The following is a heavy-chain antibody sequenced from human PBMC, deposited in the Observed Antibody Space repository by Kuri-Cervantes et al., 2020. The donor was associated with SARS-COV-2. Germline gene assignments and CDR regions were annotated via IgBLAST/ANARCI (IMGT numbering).Heavy chain of an antibody. Sequence: SETLSLTCTVSGGSISSGSYYWAWIRQPAGKGLEWIGYIYTSGSTNYNPSLKSRVTISVDTSKNQFSLKVTSVTAADTAFYYCARADTAMILVPHAWGQGILVTVSS. CDR1: GGSISSGSYY. CDR2: IYTSGST. V-gene: IGHV4-61*09. D-gene: IGHD5-18*01. CDR3: ARADTAMILVPHA. J-gene: IGHJ5*02.